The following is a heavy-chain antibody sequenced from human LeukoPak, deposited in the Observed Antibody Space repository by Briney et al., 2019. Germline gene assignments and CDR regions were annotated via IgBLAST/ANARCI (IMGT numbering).Heavy chain of an antibody. V-gene: IGHV4-59*08. CDR3: ARHAYYDSSGYPGYNWFDP. CDR2: IYYSGST. D-gene: IGHD3-22*01. Sequence: SETLSLTCTVSGGSISSYYWSWIRQPPGKGLEWIGYIYYSGSTNYNPSLKSRVTISVDTSKNQFSLKLSSVTAADTAVYYCARHAYYDSSGYPGYNWFDPWGQGTLVTVSS. J-gene: IGHJ5*02. CDR1: GGSISSYY.